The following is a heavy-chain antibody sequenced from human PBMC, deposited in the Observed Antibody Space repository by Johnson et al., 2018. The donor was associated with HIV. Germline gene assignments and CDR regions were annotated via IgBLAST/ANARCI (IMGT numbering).Heavy chain of an antibody. Sequence: QVQLVESGGGVVQPGRSLRLSCAASGFTFSSYAMHWVRQAPGKGLEWVTFISNDGSNKYYADSVRGRFTISRDNSKNTLYLQMNSLRAEDTAVYYCAREGEGYSSSWYDAFDIWGQGTMVTVSS. D-gene: IGHD6-13*01. CDR2: ISNDGSNK. V-gene: IGHV3-30*04. J-gene: IGHJ3*02. CDR1: GFTFSSYA. CDR3: AREGEGYSSSWYDAFDI.